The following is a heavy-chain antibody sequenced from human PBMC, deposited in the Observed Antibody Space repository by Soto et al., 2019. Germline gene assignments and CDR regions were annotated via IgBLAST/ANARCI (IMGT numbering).Heavy chain of an antibody. J-gene: IGHJ5*02. CDR3: ARGQLWAENWFDP. D-gene: IGHD5-18*01. CDR2: MNPNSGST. Sequence: GASVKVSCKASGYTFTSYDINWVRQATGQGLEWMGWMNPNSGSTGYAQKFQGRVTMTRNTSISTAYMELSSLRSEDTAVYYCARGQLWAENWFDPWGQGTLVTVSS. V-gene: IGHV1-8*01. CDR1: GYTFTSYD.